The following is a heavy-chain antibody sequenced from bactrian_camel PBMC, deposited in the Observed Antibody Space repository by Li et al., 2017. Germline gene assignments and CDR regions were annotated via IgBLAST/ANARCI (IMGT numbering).Heavy chain of an antibody. Sequence: QLVESGGGSVQTGASLRLSCAASGDTFDRRSFCMGWFRQAPGKEREAVAGIDTDGSVHYSDSVKGRFTISKDVAKDTLDLRMTNVQPEDSGMYYCAVDGPVAFCSDYPSDFRGWGQGTQVTVS. CDR1: GDTFDRRSFC. J-gene: IGHJ4*01. CDR2: IDTDGSV. D-gene: IGHD2*01. V-gene: IGHV3S67*01. CDR3: AVDGPVAFCSDYPSDFRG.